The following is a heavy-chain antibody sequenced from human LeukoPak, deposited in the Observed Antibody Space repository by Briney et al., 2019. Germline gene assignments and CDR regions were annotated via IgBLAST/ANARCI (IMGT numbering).Heavy chain of an antibody. V-gene: IGHV4-59*12. Sequence: SETLSLTCTVSRDSIKTYYWSWIRQPPGKGLEWIGNIHYSGSTKYNPSLKSRVTISVDTSKNQFSLRVTSVTAADTAVYYCARLGALHDAFDVWGQGTLVTVSS. D-gene: IGHD3-16*01. J-gene: IGHJ3*01. CDR2: IHYSGST. CDR1: RDSIKTYY. CDR3: ARLGALHDAFDV.